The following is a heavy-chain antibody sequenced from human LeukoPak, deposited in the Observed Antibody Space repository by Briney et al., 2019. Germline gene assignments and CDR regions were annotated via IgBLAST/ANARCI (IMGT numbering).Heavy chain of an antibody. Sequence: PGGSLRLSCAASGFTLGRYEMNWVRQAPGKGLEWVSYIGIIISTTYYADSVKGRFTVSRDDAKSSLYLQMSSLRAEDTAVYYCARTVYDLRGQVLIPGFDSWGQGTLVTVSS. J-gene: IGHJ4*02. D-gene: IGHD4/OR15-4a*01. CDR2: IGIIISTT. CDR3: ARTVYDLRGQVLIPGFDS. CDR1: GFTLGRYE. V-gene: IGHV3-48*03.